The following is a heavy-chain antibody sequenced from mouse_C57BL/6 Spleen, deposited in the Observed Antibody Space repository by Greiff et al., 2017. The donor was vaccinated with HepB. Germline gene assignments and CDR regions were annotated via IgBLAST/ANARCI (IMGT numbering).Heavy chain of an antibody. D-gene: IGHD2-2*01. V-gene: IGHV1-42*01. CDR1: GYSFTGYY. CDR2: INPSTGGT. CDR3: AGPIYYGYDGNAMDY. Sequence: EVQLQQSGPELVKPGASVKISCKASGYSFTGYYMNWVKQSPGKSLEWIGEINPSTGGTTYNQKFKAKATLTVDKSSSTAYMQLKSLTSEDSAVYYCAGPIYYGYDGNAMDYWGQGTSVTVSS. J-gene: IGHJ4*01.